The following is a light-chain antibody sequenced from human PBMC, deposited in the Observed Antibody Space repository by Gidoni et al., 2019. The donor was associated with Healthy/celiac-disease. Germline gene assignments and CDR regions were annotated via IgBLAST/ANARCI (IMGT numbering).Light chain of an antibody. V-gene: IGKV3-15*01. Sequence: EIVMTQSPATLSVSPGERATLSCRASQSVSSNLAWHQQTPGQAPRLLIYGASTRATGIPARFSGSGSGTEFTLTISSLQSEDFAVYYCQQYNNWRRTFGQGTKVEIK. J-gene: IGKJ1*01. CDR1: QSVSSN. CDR3: QQYNNWRRT. CDR2: GAS.